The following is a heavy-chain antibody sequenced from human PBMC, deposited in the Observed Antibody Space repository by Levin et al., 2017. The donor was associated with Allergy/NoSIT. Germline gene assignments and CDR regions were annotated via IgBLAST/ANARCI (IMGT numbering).Heavy chain of an antibody. CDR2: IRPSGGTT. J-gene: IGHJ4*02. CDR1: GYSFTRYY. V-gene: IGHV1-46*01. D-gene: IGHD1-26*01. CDR3: ARESIYSGSGTGFDY. Sequence: ASVKVSCKASGYSFTRYYIHWVRQAPGQGLEWMGAIRPSGGTTNYAQRFQARVTMTRDTSTSTVSMELRSLRSDDTAVYYCARESIYSGSGTGFDYWGQGTLVAVSS.